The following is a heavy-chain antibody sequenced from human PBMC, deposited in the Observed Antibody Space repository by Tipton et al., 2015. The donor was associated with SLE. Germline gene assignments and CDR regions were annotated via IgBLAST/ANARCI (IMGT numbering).Heavy chain of an antibody. D-gene: IGHD3/OR15-3a*01. V-gene: IGHV4-34*01. CDR2: ISHDGGA. J-gene: IGHJ6*02. Sequence: TLSLTCTVFDGSLSGYYWAWLRQSPGKGLERIGEISHDGGANYNPSLESRGTISLETSKNQFSLKLTSVTAADTAVYYCARDGGQRVISGTYDFYYYGLDVWGQGTTVTVSS. CDR1: DGSLSGYY. CDR3: ARDGGQRVISGTYDFYYYGLDV.